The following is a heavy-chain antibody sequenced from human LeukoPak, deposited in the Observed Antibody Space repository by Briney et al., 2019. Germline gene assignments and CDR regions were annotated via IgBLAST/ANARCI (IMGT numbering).Heavy chain of an antibody. CDR1: GGPISSYY. J-gene: IGHJ4*02. CDR3: ARAGEEEVVTTYFDY. V-gene: IGHV4-59*01. D-gene: IGHD2-21*02. CDR2: IYYSGST. Sequence: SETLSLTCTVSGGPISSYYWSWIRQPPGKGLEWIGYIYYSGSTNYNPSLKSRVTISVDTSKNQFSLKLSSVTAADTAVYYCARAGEEEVVTTYFDYWGQGTLVTVSS.